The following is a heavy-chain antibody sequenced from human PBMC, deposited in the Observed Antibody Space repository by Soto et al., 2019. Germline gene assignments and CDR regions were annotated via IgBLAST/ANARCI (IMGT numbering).Heavy chain of an antibody. CDR2: ISGSGKDT. Sequence: GGSLRLSCVASGFDLTSSRMNWVRQAPGKGLEWVASISGSGKDTFCRHSVKGRFAISRDSAGTSLFLRMDSVKVEDTAVYHCARVHLVAGSAFYCAMDVWGPGTAVTVSS. D-gene: IGHD6-6*01. CDR3: ARVHLVAGSAFYCAMDV. V-gene: IGHV3-21*01. CDR1: GFDLTSSR. J-gene: IGHJ6*02.